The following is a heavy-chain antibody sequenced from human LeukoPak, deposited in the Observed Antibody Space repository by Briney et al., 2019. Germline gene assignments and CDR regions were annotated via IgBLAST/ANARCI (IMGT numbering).Heavy chain of an antibody. Sequence: GASVKVSCKASGGSFSSYAINWVRQAPGQGLEWMGGIIPIFGTANYAQKFQDRVTITAVESMSTVYMELSSLRSEDTAVYYCARGPAAGTRTLDYWGQGTLVTVSS. V-gene: IGHV1-69*01. CDR2: IIPIFGTA. D-gene: IGHD6-13*01. CDR3: ARGPAAGTRTLDY. J-gene: IGHJ4*02. CDR1: GGSFSSYA.